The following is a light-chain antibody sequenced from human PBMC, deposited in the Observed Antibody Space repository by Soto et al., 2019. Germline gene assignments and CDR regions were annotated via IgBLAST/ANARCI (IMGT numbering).Light chain of an antibody. CDR2: RAS. CDR3: QQSYNSPPWT. Sequence: DIQMTQSPSSLSASEGDRVTISCRASQTISTSVNWYQQKPGTAPRLLIYRASSVKSGVPPWFSVSISGRDFTLTISSRRPEDIATYFCQQSYNSPPWTFGQGTKVEVK. V-gene: IGKV1-39*01. CDR1: QTISTS. J-gene: IGKJ1*01.